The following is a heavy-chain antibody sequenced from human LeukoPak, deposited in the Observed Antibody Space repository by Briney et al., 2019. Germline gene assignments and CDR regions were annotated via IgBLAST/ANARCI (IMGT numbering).Heavy chain of an antibody. J-gene: IGHJ4*02. CDR3: ARVPFTMVRGVMRPPRYFDY. CDR2: ISTYNGNT. D-gene: IGHD3-10*01. V-gene: IGHV1-18*01. Sequence: ASVRVSCKASGYTFTSYGISWVRQAPGQGLEWMGWISTYNGNTNYAQKLQGRVTMTTDTSTSTAYMELRSLRSDDTAVCYCARVPFTMVRGVMRPPRYFDYWGQGTLVTVSS. CDR1: GYTFTSYG.